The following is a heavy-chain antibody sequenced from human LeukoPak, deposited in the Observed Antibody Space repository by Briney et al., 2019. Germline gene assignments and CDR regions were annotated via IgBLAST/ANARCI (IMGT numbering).Heavy chain of an antibody. D-gene: IGHD5-12*01. J-gene: IGHJ4*02. CDR2: ISSSSSYI. CDR1: GFTFSSYS. V-gene: IGHV3-21*01. CDR3: ARTPRWGYEPRLYYFDY. Sequence: GGSLRLSCAACGFTFSSYSMNWVRQAPGKGLEWVSSISSSSSYIYYADSVKGRFTISRDNAKNSLYLQMNSLRAEDTAVYYCARTPRWGYEPRLYYFDYWGQGTLVTVSS.